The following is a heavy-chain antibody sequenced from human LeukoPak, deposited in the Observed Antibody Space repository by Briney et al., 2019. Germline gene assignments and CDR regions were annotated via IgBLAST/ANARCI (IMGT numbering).Heavy chain of an antibody. V-gene: IGHV3-23*01. D-gene: IGHD3-10*01. Sequence: PGGSLRLSCAASGFTVSSNYMSWVRQAPGKGLEWVSSIAGRGGSSYYADSVEGRFSISRDNSKNTLYVQMNTLRAEDTAVYYCAKDLGWFGGSLANFDSWGQGTLVTVSS. CDR1: GFTVSSNY. CDR2: IAGRGGSS. J-gene: IGHJ4*02. CDR3: AKDLGWFGGSLANFDS.